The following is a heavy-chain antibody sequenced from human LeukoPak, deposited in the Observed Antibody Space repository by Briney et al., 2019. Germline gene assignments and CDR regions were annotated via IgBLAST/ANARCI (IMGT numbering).Heavy chain of an antibody. Sequence: GGSLRLSCVGSGFIFSDYGMHWVRQAPGKGLEWVAVTSYDGSAKIYADSVKGRFTISRDNFKNTLYLQMDSLRAEDTAVYYCARDSSIYDSSGFDDYWGQGTLVTVSS. CDR3: ARDSSIYDSSGFDDY. CDR2: TSYDGSAK. V-gene: IGHV3-30*03. D-gene: IGHD3-22*01. J-gene: IGHJ4*02. CDR1: GFIFSDYG.